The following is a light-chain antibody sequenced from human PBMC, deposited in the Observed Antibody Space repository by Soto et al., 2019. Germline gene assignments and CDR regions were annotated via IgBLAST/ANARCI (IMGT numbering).Light chain of an antibody. J-gene: IGKJ4*01. V-gene: IGKV3-15*01. CDR1: QSVSSN. CDR2: GAS. Sequence: EIVMTQSPATLSVSPGERATLSCRASQSVSSNLAWYQQKPGQAPMLLIYGASTRGTGIPARFSGSGSGTEFTLTISIRQSEDFAVYYCQQYNNWPPPLTFGGGTKVEIK. CDR3: QQYNNWPPPLT.